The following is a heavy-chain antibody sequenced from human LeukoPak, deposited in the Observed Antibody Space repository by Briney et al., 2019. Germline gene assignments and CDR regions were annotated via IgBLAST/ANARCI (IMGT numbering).Heavy chain of an antibody. CDR3: ARDTRSRASRAPLAGLTDYYYYYGMDV. V-gene: IGHV4-59*01. CDR1: GGSISSYY. J-gene: IGHJ6*02. D-gene: IGHD1-26*01. CDR2: IYYSGST. Sequence: SETLSLTCTVSGGSISSYYWSWLRQPPGKGLEWIGYIYYSGSTNYNPSLKSRVTISVDTSKNQFSLKLSSVTAADTAVYYCARDTRSRASRAPLAGLTDYYYYYGMDVWGQGTTVTVSS.